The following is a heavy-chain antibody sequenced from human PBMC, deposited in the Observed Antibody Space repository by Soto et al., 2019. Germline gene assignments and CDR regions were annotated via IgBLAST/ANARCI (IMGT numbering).Heavy chain of an antibody. CDR1: GGSISSYY. CDR3: ASRWGGTFDY. D-gene: IGHD2-21*01. V-gene: IGHV4-59*01. Sequence: QVQLQESGPGLVKPSETLSLTCTVSGGSISSYYWSWIRQPPGKGLEWIGSIYYSGSTNYNPSLNSRVTISVDTSEDQFPLKLSSVTPADTAVYYCASRWGGTFDYWGQGTLGTLSS. J-gene: IGHJ4*02. CDR2: IYYSGST.